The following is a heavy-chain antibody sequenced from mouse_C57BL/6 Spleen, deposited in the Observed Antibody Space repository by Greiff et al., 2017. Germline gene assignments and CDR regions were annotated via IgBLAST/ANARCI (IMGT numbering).Heavy chain of an antibody. CDR3: ARWGYGSSYGFAY. D-gene: IGHD1-1*01. CDR2: INPNNGGT. J-gene: IGHJ3*01. Sequence: VQLQQSGPELVKPGASVKISCKASGYTFTDYYMNWVKQSHGKSLEWIGDINPNNGGTSYNQKFKGKATLTVDKSSSTAYMELRSLTSEDSAVYYCARWGYGSSYGFAYWGQGTLVTVSA. V-gene: IGHV1-26*01. CDR1: GYTFTDYY.